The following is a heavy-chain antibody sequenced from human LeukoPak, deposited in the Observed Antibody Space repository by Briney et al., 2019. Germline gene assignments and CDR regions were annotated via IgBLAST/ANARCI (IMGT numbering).Heavy chain of an antibody. V-gene: IGHV3-73*01. CDR2: IRSKANSYAT. CDR1: GFTFSGSA. CDR3: TKSSGWLQAPFDY. J-gene: IGHJ4*02. Sequence: GGSLRLSCAASGFTFSGSAMHWVRQASGKGLEWVGRIRSKANSYATAYAASVKGRFTTSRDDSKNTAYLQMNSLKTEDTAVYYCTKSSGWLQAPFDYWGQGTLVTVSS. D-gene: IGHD6-19*01.